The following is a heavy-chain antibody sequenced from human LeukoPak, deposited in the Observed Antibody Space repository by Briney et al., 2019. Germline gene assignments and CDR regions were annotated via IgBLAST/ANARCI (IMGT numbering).Heavy chain of an antibody. D-gene: IGHD3-22*01. Sequence: GGSLRLSCAASGFTFSSYSMNWVRQAPGKGLEWVSYISSSSSTIYYADSVKGRFTISRDNAKNTLYLQMNSLRAEDTAVYYCAKDKVYDSSGYYPTHFDYWGQGTLVTVSS. CDR2: ISSSSSTI. CDR1: GFTFSSYS. V-gene: IGHV3-48*01. J-gene: IGHJ4*02. CDR3: AKDKVYDSSGYYPTHFDY.